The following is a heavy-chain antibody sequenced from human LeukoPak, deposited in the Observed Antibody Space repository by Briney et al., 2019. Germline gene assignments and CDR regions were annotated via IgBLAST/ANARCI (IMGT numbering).Heavy chain of an antibody. Sequence: PSETLSLTCAVYGGSFSSYYWSWIRQPPGKGLEWIGEINHSGSTNYNPSLRSRVTISVDTSKNQFSLKLSSVTAADTAVYYCARDHLTRITMVRGVKNWFDPWGQGTLVTVSS. V-gene: IGHV4-34*01. D-gene: IGHD3-10*01. CDR2: INHSGST. J-gene: IGHJ5*02. CDR1: GGSFSSYY. CDR3: ARDHLTRITMVRGVKNWFDP.